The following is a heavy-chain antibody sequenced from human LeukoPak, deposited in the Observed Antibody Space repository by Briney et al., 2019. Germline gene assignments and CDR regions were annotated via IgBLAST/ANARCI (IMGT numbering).Heavy chain of an antibody. CDR3: SWNQLHLVDY. V-gene: IGHV4-59*01. J-gene: IGHJ4*02. CDR1: GGSISSYY. CDR2: IYYSGST. Sequence: TTSETLSLTCTVSGGSISSYYWSWIRQPPGKGLEWIGYIYYSGSTNHNPSLKSRVTISVDTSKNQFSLKLSSVTAADTAVYARSWNQLHLVDYWGQGTLVTVSS. D-gene: IGHD2-2*01.